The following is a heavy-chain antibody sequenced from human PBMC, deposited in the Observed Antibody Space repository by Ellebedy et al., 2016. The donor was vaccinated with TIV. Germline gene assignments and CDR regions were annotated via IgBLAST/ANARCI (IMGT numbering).Heavy chain of an antibody. D-gene: IGHD1-14*01. CDR1: GFTFSGYA. J-gene: IGHJ4*02. Sequence: PGGSLRLSCAASGFTFSGYAMSWVRQAPGKGLGWVSGINSGGTRTYYADSVKGRFTISRDISKNTLYLQMNSLRAEDTAVYYCAKGRSGTYIHHAFDYWGQGTLVTVSS. CDR2: INSGGTRT. V-gene: IGHV3-23*01. CDR3: AKGRSGTYIHHAFDY.